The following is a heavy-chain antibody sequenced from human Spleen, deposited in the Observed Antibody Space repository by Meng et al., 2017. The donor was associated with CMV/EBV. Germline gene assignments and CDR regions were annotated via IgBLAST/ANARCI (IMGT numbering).Heavy chain of an antibody. J-gene: IGHJ5*02. V-gene: IGHV4-4*02. D-gene: IGHD3-16*01. CDR1: GASITTTKW. CDR3: ARVREHTSLGNYWFDP. Sequence: SQTLSLTCAVSGASITTTKWWTWVRQPPGKGLEWVGEIDHTGNSNSNPSLKSRLTLSLDTSKNHLSLRMTSVTAEDTAIYYCARVREHTSLGNYWFDPWGQGTLVTVLL. CDR2: IDHTGNS.